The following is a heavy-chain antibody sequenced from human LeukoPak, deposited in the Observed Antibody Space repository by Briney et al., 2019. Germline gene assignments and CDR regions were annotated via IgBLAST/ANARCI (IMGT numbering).Heavy chain of an antibody. CDR1: GGSISSYY. Sequence: SETLSLTCTVSGGSISSYYWNWIRQPPGKGLEWIGYIYYSGSTNYNPSLKSRVTISVDTSKNQFSLKLSSVTAADTAVYYCARARVNDWFDPWGQGTLVTVSS. CDR3: ARARVNDWFDP. CDR2: IYYSGST. D-gene: IGHD4-23*01. V-gene: IGHV4-59*08. J-gene: IGHJ5*02.